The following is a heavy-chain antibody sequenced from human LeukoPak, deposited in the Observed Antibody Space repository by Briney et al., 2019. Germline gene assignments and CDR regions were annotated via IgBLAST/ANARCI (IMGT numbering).Heavy chain of an antibody. CDR2: INSGSSTI. Sequence: GGSLRLSCAGSGFTFSSYEMNWVRQAPGKGLEWVSYINSGSSTIYYAPSVKGRFTISRDNAKNSLYLQMNSLRAEDTAVYYCARDYPYDSSGYGFDYWGQGTLVTVSS. CDR1: GFTFSSYE. V-gene: IGHV3-48*03. CDR3: ARDYPYDSSGYGFDY. J-gene: IGHJ4*02. D-gene: IGHD3-22*01.